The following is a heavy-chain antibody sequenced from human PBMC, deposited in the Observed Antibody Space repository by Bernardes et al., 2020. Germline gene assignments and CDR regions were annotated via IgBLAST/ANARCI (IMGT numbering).Heavy chain of an antibody. J-gene: IGHJ4*02. D-gene: IGHD3-3*01. CDR1: GFTFDDYA. Sequence: GGSLRLSCAASGFTFDDYAMHWVRQGPGKGLEWVSGISWSSGSIGYADSVKGRFTMSRDNAKNSLYLQMNSLRAEDTALYYCVKGLYYDYWSGPFDSWGQGTLVTVSS. V-gene: IGHV3-9*01. CDR2: ISWSSGSI. CDR3: VKGLYYDYWSGPFDS.